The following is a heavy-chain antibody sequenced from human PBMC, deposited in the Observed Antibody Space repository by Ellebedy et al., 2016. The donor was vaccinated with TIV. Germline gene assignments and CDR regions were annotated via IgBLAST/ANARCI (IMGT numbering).Heavy chain of an antibody. V-gene: IGHV3-74*01. CDR3: GRPRTGTFSIDY. Sequence: GESLKISCVASGFAFNAYWMHWVRQPPGKGLMWVSHINIDGRTSGYADSVKGRFTVSRDNAKNTVYLQLNSLTAEDTAVYYCGRPRTGTFSIDYWGQGALVTVSS. J-gene: IGHJ4*02. D-gene: IGHD3/OR15-3a*01. CDR2: INIDGRTS. CDR1: GFAFNAYW.